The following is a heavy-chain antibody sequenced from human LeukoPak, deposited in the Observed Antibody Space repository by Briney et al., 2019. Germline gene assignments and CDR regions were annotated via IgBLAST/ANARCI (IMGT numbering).Heavy chain of an antibody. CDR1: GGSFSGYY. CDR2: INHSGST. V-gene: IGHV4-34*01. J-gene: IGHJ4*02. Sequence: PSETLSLTCAVYGGSFSGYYWSWIRQPPGKGLEWIGEINHSGSTNYNPSLKSRVTISVDTSKNQFSLKLSSVTAADTAVYYCARHGYYNFDSWGQGTLVTVSS. D-gene: IGHD5-18*01. CDR3: ARHGYYNFDS.